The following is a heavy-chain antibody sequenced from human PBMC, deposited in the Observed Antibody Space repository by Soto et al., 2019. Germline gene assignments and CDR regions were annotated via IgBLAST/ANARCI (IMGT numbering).Heavy chain of an antibody. Sequence: ASVKVSCKVSGYTLTELSMHWLRQAPGKGHEWMGGFDPEDGETIYAQKFQGRVTMTEDTSTDTAYMELSSLRSEDTAVYYCATAQYRLGAFVIWGQGTMVTVSS. CDR1: GYTLTELS. CDR3: ATAQYRLGAFVI. V-gene: IGHV1-24*01. J-gene: IGHJ3*02. CDR2: FDPEDGET. D-gene: IGHD1-1*01.